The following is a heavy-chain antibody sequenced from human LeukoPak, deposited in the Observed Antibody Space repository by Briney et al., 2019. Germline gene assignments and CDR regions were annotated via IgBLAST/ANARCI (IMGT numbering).Heavy chain of an antibody. CDR2: IIPIFGTA. D-gene: IGHD3-3*01. Sequence: RASVKVSCKASGGTFISYAISWVRQARGQGLEWMGGIIPIFGTANYAQKFQGRVTITTDESTSTAYMELSSLRSEDTAVYYCARGRIYRYYDFWPFDYWGQGTLVTVSS. V-gene: IGHV1-69*05. CDR3: ARGRIYRYYDFWPFDY. CDR1: GGTFISYA. J-gene: IGHJ4*02.